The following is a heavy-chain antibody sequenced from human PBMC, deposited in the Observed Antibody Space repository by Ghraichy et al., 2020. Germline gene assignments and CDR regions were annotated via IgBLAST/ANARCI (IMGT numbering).Heavy chain of an antibody. Sequence: SETLSLTCAVYGGSFSGYYWSWIRQLPGKGLEWIGEINHSGSTNYNPSLKSRVTISVDTSKNQFSLKLSSVTAADTAVYYCARGVYSSGWFRGVGYWGQGTLVTVSS. J-gene: IGHJ4*02. D-gene: IGHD6-19*01. CDR1: GGSFSGYY. CDR3: ARGVYSSGWFRGVGY. V-gene: IGHV4-34*01. CDR2: INHSGST.